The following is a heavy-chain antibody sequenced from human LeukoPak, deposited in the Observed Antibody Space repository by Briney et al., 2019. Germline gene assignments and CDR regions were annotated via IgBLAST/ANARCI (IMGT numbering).Heavy chain of an antibody. J-gene: IGHJ4*02. CDR3: ARDVSRGYMDY. V-gene: IGHV1-18*01. CDR1: GYTFSDYG. CDR2: ISVSSGTT. Sequence: ASVKVSCKASGYTFSDYGVTWVRQAPGQGLEWMGWISVSSGTTTYAEVFHGRLTLTTDASTNTAFMDLTSLTSDDTAVYYCARDVSRGYMDYWGQGSLVTVAS.